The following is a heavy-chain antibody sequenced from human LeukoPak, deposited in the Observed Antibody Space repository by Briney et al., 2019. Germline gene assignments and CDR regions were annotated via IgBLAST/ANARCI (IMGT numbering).Heavy chain of an antibody. CDR1: GYSISSGYY. V-gene: IGHV4-38-2*02. J-gene: IGHJ6*03. Sequence: PSETLSLTCTVSGYSISSGYYWGWIRQPPGKGLEWIGSIYHSGSTYYNPSLKSRVTISVDTSKNQFSLKLSSVTAADTAVYYCAREEMGVPAVNPYYYYYYMDVWGKGTTVTVSS. CDR3: AREEMGVPAVNPYYYYYYMDV. CDR2: IYHSGST. D-gene: IGHD2-2*01.